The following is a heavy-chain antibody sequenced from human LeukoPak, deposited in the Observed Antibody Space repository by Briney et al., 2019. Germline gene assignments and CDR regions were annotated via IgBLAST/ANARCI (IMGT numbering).Heavy chain of an antibody. CDR2: ISGSGGSI. V-gene: IGHV3-23*01. J-gene: IGHJ4*02. D-gene: IGHD4-17*01. CDR1: GFTFSGSA. CDR3: AKSIDYGDYFDY. Sequence: GGSLRLSCAASGFTFSGSAMHWVRQAPGKGLEWLSAISGSGGSIYYADSVRGRFTISRDNSRNTLYLQMNSLRAEDTAIYYCAKSIDYGDYFDYWGQGTLVTVSS.